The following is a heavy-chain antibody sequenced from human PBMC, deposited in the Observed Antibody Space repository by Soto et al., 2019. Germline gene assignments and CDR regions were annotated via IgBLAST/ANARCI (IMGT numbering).Heavy chain of an antibody. V-gene: IGHV1-46*01. CDR3: ARRYSSGDDAFVI. D-gene: IGHD6-19*01. CDR1: GNTFPSYY. CDR2: INPSGGST. Sequence: ASGMGCCKATGNTFPSYYRHWVRQAPGQGLEWMGIINPSGGSTSYAQKFQGRVTMTSDTSASTVFIEVSSLRSEDTAVYYCARRYSSGDDAFVIWG. J-gene: IGHJ3*02.